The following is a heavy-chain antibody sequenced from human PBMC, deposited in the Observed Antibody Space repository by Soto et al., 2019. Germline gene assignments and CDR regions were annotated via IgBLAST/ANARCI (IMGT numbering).Heavy chain of an antibody. J-gene: IGHJ1*01. CDR2: IYHSGST. CDR3: ARGWYSSSWYRAAYFQH. CDR1: GYSISSGYY. V-gene: IGHV4-38-2*01. Sequence: SETLSLTCAVSGYSISSGYYWGWIRQPPGKGLEWIGSIYHSGSTYYNPSLKSRVTISVDTSKNQFSLKLSSVTAADTSVYYCARGWYSSSWYRAAYFQHWRQGTLVTVSS. D-gene: IGHD6-13*01.